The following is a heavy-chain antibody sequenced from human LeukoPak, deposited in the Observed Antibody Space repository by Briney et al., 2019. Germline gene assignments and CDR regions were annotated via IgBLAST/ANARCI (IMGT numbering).Heavy chain of an antibody. D-gene: IGHD3-16*02. CDR2: IWYDGSEQ. J-gene: IGHJ1*01. CDR3: AREGDSRWGELSP. V-gene: IGHV3-33*08. CDR1: GFTVSSNY. Sequence: AGGSLRLSCAASGFTVSSNYMSWVRQAPGKGLEWVAVIWYDGSEQYYADSVKGRFIISRDNSKSTSDLQMNSLRAEDTAVYYCAREGDSRWGELSPWGQGTLVTVSA.